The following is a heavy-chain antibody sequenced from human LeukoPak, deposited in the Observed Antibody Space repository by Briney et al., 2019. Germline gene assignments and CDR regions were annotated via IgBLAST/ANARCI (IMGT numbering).Heavy chain of an antibody. CDR3: ARDVQWRFDY. CDR2: IWYDGSNK. D-gene: IGHD6-19*01. Sequence: GRSLRLSCAASGFTFSSYGMHWVRQAPGKGLEWVAVIWYDGSNKYYADSVKGRSTISRDNSKNTLYLQMNSLRTEDTAVYYCARDVQWRFDYWGQGTLVTVSS. CDR1: GFTFSSYG. J-gene: IGHJ4*02. V-gene: IGHV3-33*01.